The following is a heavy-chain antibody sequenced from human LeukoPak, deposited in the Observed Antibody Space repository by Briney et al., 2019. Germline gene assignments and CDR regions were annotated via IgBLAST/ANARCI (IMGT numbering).Heavy chain of an antibody. CDR2: ISAYNGNT. CDR1: GYTFTSYG. CDR3: ARWQDLWCGEFTSDY. J-gene: IGHJ4*02. V-gene: IGHV1-18*01. D-gene: IGHD3-10*01. Sequence: ASVKVSCKASGYTFTSYGISWVRQAPGQGLEWMGWISAYNGNTNYAQKLQGRVTMTTDTSTSTAYMELRSLRSDDTAVYYCARWQDLWCGEFTSDYWGQGTLVTVSS.